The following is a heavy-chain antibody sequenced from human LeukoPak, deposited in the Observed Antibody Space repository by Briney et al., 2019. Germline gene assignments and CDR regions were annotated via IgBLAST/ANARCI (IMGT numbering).Heavy chain of an antibody. Sequence: NPGGSLRLSCAASGFTFSDYYMSWIRQAPGKGLEWVSYISSSGSTIYYADSVKGRFTISRDNAKNSLYLQMNSLRAEDTAVYYCARIYDSSGYYWFDPWGQGTLVTVSS. J-gene: IGHJ5*02. CDR1: GFTFSDYY. V-gene: IGHV3-11*01. CDR2: ISSSGSTI. D-gene: IGHD3-22*01. CDR3: ARIYDSSGYYWFDP.